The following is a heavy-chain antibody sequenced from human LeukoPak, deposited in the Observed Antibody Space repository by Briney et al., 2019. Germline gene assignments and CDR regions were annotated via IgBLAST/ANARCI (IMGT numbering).Heavy chain of an antibody. V-gene: IGHV4-38-2*01. J-gene: IGHJ4*02. CDR1: GNSVSSTYY. CDR3: AGQHDANGYYFY. Sequence: SETLSLTCAVTGNSVSSTYYWGWIRQAPGKGLEWIGSIYHSGSTYYNPSLRSRVTIAVDTSKNRFSLKVSSVTAADTAVYYCAGQHDANGYYFYWGQGTLVTVSS. CDR2: IYHSGST. D-gene: IGHD3-22*01.